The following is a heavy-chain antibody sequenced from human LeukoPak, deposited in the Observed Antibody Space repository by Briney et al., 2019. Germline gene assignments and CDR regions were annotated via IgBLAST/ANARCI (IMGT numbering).Heavy chain of an antibody. V-gene: IGHV1-46*03. CDR1: GYTFTSYY. CDR2: INPSGGST. CDR3: ARESPGLLWFGELLYPKTFDY. D-gene: IGHD3-10*01. J-gene: IGHJ4*02. Sequence: ASVKVSCKASGYTFTSYYMHWVRQAPGQGLEWMGIINPSGGSTSYAQKFQGRVTMTRDTSTSTVYMELSSLRSEDTAVYYCARESPGLLWFGELLYPKTFDYWGQGTLVTVSS.